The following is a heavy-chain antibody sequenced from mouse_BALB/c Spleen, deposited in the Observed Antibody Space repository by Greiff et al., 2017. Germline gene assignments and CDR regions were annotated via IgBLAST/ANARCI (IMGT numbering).Heavy chain of an antibody. CDR2: ISYSGST. V-gene: IGHV3-2*02. CDR3: ARGSYKAWFAY. Sequence: VQLKESGPGLVKPSQSLSLTCTVTGYSITSDYAWNWIRQFPGNKLEWMGYISYSGSTSYNPSLKSRISITRDTSKNQFFLQLNSVTTEDTATYYCARGSYKAWFAYWGQGTLVTVSA. CDR1: GYSITSDYA. D-gene: IGHD1-3*01. J-gene: IGHJ3*01.